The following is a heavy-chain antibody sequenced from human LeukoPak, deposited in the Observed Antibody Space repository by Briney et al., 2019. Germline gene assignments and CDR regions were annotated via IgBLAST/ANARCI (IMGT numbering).Heavy chain of an antibody. CDR3: ATTSSRYCSGGSCYAGPYYYYYMDV. J-gene: IGHJ6*03. D-gene: IGHD2-15*01. V-gene: IGHV1-69*13. CDR1: GGTFSSYA. Sequence: ASVKVSCKASGGTFSSYAISWVRQAPGQGLEWMGGIIPIFGTANYAQKFQGRVTITADESTSTAYMELSSLRSEDTAVYYCATTSSRYCSGGSCYAGPYYYYYMDVWGTGTTVTVSS. CDR2: IIPIFGTA.